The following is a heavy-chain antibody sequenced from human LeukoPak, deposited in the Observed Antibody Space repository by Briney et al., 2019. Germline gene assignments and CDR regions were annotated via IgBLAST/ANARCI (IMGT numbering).Heavy chain of an antibody. CDR1: GYTFTSYY. Sequence: ASVKVSCKASGYTFTSYYMHWVRQAPGQGLEWMGIINPSGGSTSYAQKFQGRVTMTRDTSKNQFSLKLSSVTAADTAVYYCARDQMATMGFDPWGQGTLVTVSS. J-gene: IGHJ5*02. CDR2: INPSGGST. CDR3: ARDQMATMGFDP. D-gene: IGHD5-24*01. V-gene: IGHV1-46*01.